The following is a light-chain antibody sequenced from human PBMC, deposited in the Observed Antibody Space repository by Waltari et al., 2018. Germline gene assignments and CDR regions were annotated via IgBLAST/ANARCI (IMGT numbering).Light chain of an antibody. CDR1: SSNIGNNP. Sequence: QSVLTQPPSASGTPGQRVTISCSGSSSNIGNNPVNWYQQLPGTAPKLLIYRNNQRPSGVPDRCSVSKSGTSASLAISGLQSEDEADYYCAAWDDSLNGVVFGGGTKLTVL. J-gene: IGLJ2*01. V-gene: IGLV1-44*01. CDR2: RNN. CDR3: AAWDDSLNGVV.